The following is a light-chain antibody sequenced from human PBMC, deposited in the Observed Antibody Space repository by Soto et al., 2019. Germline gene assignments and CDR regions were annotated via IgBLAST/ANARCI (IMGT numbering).Light chain of an antibody. CDR2: GNN. CDR1: SSNIGRNS. CDR3: SSYAGSNNVV. V-gene: IGLV1-44*01. Sequence: QSVLTQAPSVSGTPGQRVTITCSGSSSNIGRNSVNWYQHLPGTAPKLLTHGNNHRPSGVPDRFSGSKSGTSASLAISGLQPEDEADYYCSSYAGSNNVVFGGGTKVTVL. J-gene: IGLJ2*01.